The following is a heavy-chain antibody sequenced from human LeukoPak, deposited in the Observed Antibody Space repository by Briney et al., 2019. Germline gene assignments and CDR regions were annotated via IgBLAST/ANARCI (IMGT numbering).Heavy chain of an antibody. CDR2: LSYDGSIK. V-gene: IGHV3-30*01. J-gene: IGHJ4*02. CDR1: GFTFSNFA. CDR3: ARDPQYYDFWSGYYAY. D-gene: IGHD3-3*01. Sequence: GRSLRLSCAASGFTFSNFAMHWVRQAPGKGLEWVAVLSYDGSIKYYADSMKGRFTISRDNSKNTLYLQMNSLRAEDTAVYYCARDPQYYDFWSGYYAYWGQGTLVTVSS.